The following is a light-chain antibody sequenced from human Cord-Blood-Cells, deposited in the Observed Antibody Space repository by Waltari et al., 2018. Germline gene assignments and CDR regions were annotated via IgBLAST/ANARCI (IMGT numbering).Light chain of an antibody. J-gene: IGLJ2*01. CDR3: CSYAGSFHVV. CDR2: DVS. CDR1: SSDVGGYNY. V-gene: IGLV2-11*01. Sequence: QSALTQPRSVSGSPGQSVTISCTGTSSDVGGYNYVSWYQQHPGKAPKLMIYDVSTRPSGVPDRFSGSKSGNTASLTISGLQAEDEADYYCCSYAGSFHVVFGGGTKLTVL.